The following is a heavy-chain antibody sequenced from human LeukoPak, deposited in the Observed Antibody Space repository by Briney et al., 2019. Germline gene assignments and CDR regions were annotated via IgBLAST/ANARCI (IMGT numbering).Heavy chain of an antibody. CDR1: GFTFSSYS. Sequence: GGSLRLSCAASGFTFSSYSMNWVRQAPGKGLEWVSSISSSSSYIYYADSVKGRFTISRDNAKNSLYLQMNSLRAEDTAVYYCARDGVSYYGMDVWGQGTTVTV. J-gene: IGHJ6*02. D-gene: IGHD2-21*01. V-gene: IGHV3-21*01. CDR3: ARDGVSYYGMDV. CDR2: ISSSSSYI.